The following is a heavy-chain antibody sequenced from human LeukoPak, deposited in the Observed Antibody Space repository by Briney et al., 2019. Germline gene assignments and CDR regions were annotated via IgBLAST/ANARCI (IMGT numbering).Heavy chain of an antibody. D-gene: IGHD3-10*01. V-gene: IGHV3-53*01. CDR3: ATNGRFGELDH. CDR1: GFIVSGTD. Sequence: PGGSLRLSCAVSGFIVSGTDMNWGRQAPGKGLEWVSVIYSGGRIYYVDSVKCRFTISRDKSKNTVYLQMNSVRGDDTALYSCATNGRFGELDHWGQGALVTVSS. CDR2: IYSGGRI. J-gene: IGHJ5*02.